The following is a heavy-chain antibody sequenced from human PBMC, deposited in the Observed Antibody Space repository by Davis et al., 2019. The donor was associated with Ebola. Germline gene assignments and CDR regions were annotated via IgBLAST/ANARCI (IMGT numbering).Heavy chain of an antibody. CDR1: GGTFSSYT. D-gene: IGHD1-1*01. CDR3: AIPARGLQLPETS. J-gene: IGHJ5*02. V-gene: IGHV1-69*13. CDR2: IIPIFGTA. Sequence: SVKVSCKASGGTFSSYTISWVRQAPGQGLEWMGGIIPIFGTANYAQKFQGRVTITADESTSTAYMELSSLRSEDTALYHCAIPARGLQLPETSWGQGTLVTVSS.